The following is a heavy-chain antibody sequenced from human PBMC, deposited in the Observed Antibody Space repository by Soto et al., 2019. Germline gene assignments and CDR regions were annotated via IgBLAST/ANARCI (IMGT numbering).Heavy chain of an antibody. D-gene: IGHD3-10*01. CDR3: ARLPFGVRGDLDY. Sequence: QLQLQESGPGLVKPSETLSLTCTVSGGSISSSSYYWGWIRQPPGKGLEWIGSIYYSGSTYYNPSLKSRVTISVDTSKNQFSLKLSSVTAADTAVYYCARLPFGVRGDLDYWGQGTLVTVSS. V-gene: IGHV4-39*01. CDR2: IYYSGST. J-gene: IGHJ4*02. CDR1: GGSISSSSYY.